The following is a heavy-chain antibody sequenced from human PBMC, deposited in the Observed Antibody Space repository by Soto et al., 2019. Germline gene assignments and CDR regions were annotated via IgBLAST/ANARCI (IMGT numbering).Heavy chain of an antibody. J-gene: IGHJ6*02. CDR1: GFTFSGYV. Sequence: GGSLRLSCAASGFTFSGYVMHWVRQAPGKGLEWVAVIWYDGSNKYYADSVKGRFTISRDNSKNTLYLQMNSLRAEDTAVYYCARDIDYYGSGSYYYYGMDVWGQGTTVTVSS. D-gene: IGHD3-10*01. V-gene: IGHV3-33*01. CDR2: IWYDGSNK. CDR3: ARDIDYYGSGSYYYYGMDV.